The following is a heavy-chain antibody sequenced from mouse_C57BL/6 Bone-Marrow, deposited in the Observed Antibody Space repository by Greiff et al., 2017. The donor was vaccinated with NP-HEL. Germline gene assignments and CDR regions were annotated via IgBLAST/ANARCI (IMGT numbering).Heavy chain of an antibody. Sequence: VQLQQSGPELVKPGASVKISCKASGYSFTDYNMNWVKQSNGKSLEWIGVINPNYGTTSYNQKFKGKATLTVDQSSSTAYMQLNSLTSEDSAVYYEDRGSNYACYYAMDYWGRGTAVTVSS. V-gene: IGHV1-39*01. D-gene: IGHD2-5*01. CDR2: INPNYGTT. CDR3: DRGSNYACYYAMDY. J-gene: IGHJ4*01. CDR1: GYSFTDYN.